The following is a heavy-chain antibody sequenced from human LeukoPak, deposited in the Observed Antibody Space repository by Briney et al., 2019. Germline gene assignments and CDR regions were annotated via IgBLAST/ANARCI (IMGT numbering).Heavy chain of an antibody. CDR2: ISNDGTT. J-gene: IGHJ4*02. D-gene: IGHD2/OR15-2a*01. CDR1: GFSFNDCT. CDR3: AKRVINNPFDN. V-gene: IGHV3-23*01. Sequence: GGSLRLSCAASGFSFNDCTMNWVRQAPGKGLEWVAVISNDGTTYFIDSVKGRFTISRDNSKNTLYLQMNGLRAEDTAVYFCAKRVINNPFDNWGQGTLVTVSS.